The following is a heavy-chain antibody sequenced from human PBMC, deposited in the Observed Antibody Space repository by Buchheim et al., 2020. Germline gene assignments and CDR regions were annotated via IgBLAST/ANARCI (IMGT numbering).Heavy chain of an antibody. CDR2: IYHSGST. D-gene: IGHD2-2*01. Sequence: QVQLQESGPGLVKPSGTLSLTCAVSGGSISSSNWWSWVRQPPGKGLEWIGEIYHSGSTNYNPSLKSRVTISVDKSKNQFSLKLSSVHAADKVVYDCARVTVYCSSTSCTGGYYIDVWGKGT. CDR3: ARVTVYCSSTSCTGGYYIDV. J-gene: IGHJ6*03. CDR1: GGSISSSNW. V-gene: IGHV4-4*02.